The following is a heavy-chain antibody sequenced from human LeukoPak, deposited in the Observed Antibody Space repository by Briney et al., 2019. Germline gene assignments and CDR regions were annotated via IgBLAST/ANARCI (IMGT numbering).Heavy chain of an antibody. J-gene: IGHJ4*02. CDR3: ASLHAYCSSTSCYTHFDY. D-gene: IGHD2-2*02. CDR2: IIPIFGTA. CDR1: GGTFSSYA. V-gene: IGHV1-69*13. Sequence: GASVKVSCKASGGTFSSYAISWVRQAPGQGLEWMGGIIPIFGTANYAQKFQGRVTITADESTSTAYMELSSLRSEDTAVYYCASLHAYCSSTSCYTHFDYWGQGTLVTVSS.